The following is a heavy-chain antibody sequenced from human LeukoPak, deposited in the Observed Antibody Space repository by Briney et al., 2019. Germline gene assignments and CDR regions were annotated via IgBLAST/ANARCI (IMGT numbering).Heavy chain of an antibody. CDR3: ARDLSGSYYTYFDY. CDR2: IKQDGSEK. D-gene: IGHD3-10*01. CDR1: GFTFSSYW. V-gene: IGHV3-7*03. J-gene: IGHJ4*02. Sequence: GGSLRLSCAASGFTFSSYWMSWVRQAPGKGLEWVANIKQDGSEKYYVDSVKGRFTTSRDNAKNSLYLQMNSLRAEDTAVYYCARDLSGSYYTYFDYWGQGTLVTVSS.